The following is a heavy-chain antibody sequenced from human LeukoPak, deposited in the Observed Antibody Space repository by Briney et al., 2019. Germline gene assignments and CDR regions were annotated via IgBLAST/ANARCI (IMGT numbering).Heavy chain of an antibody. J-gene: IGHJ4*02. V-gene: IGHV3-30-3*01. Sequence: GGSLRLSCAASGFTFSSYAMHWVRQAPGKGLEWVAVISYDGSNKYYADSVKGRFTTSRDNSKNTLYLQMNSLRAEDTAVYYCARARKYSYGPLDYWGQGTLVTVSS. CDR3: ARARKYSYGPLDY. D-gene: IGHD5-18*01. CDR1: GFTFSSYA. CDR2: ISYDGSNK.